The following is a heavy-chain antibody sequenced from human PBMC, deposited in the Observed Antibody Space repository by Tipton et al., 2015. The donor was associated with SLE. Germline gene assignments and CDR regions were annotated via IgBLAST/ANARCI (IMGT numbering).Heavy chain of an antibody. CDR1: GGSISSYY. Sequence: TLSFTCTVSGGSISSYYWSWIRQPPGKGLEWIGYIYYSGSTNYNPSLKSRVTISVDTSKNQFSLKLSSVTAADTAVYYCARRWYSSSWYDYWGQGTLVTVSS. D-gene: IGHD6-13*01. V-gene: IGHV4-59*08. CDR3: ARRWYSSSWYDY. J-gene: IGHJ4*02. CDR2: IYYSGST.